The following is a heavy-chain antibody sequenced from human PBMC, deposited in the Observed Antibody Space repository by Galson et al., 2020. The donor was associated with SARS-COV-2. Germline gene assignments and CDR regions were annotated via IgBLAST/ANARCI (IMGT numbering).Heavy chain of an antibody. CDR3: ARGAVGLRPHDAFDI. J-gene: IGHJ3*02. V-gene: IGHV3-7*01. CDR1: GFTFSSYW. D-gene: IGHD5-12*01. Sequence: PGGSLRLSCAASGFTFSSYWMSWVRQAPGKGLEWVANIKQDGSEKYYVDSVKGRFTISRDNAKNSLYLQMNSLRAEDTAVYYCARGAVGLRPHDAFDIWGQGTMVTVSS. CDR2: IKQDGSEK.